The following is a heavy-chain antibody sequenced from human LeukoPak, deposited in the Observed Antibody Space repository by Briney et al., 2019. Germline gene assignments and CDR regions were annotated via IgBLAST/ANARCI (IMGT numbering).Heavy chain of an antibody. CDR3: ARDVCSGGSCYSDAFDI. CDR1: GFTVSSNY. V-gene: IGHV3-53*01. Sequence: GGSLRLSCAASGFTVSSNYMSWVRQAPGKGLEWVSVIYSGGSTYYADSVKGRFTISRDNAKNSLYLQMNSLRAEDTAVYYCARDVCSGGSCYSDAFDIWGQGTMVTVSS. D-gene: IGHD2-15*01. J-gene: IGHJ3*02. CDR2: IYSGGST.